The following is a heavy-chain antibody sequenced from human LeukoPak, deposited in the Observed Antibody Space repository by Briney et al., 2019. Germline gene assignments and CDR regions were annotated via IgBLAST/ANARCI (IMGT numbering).Heavy chain of an antibody. CDR1: GGSFSGYY. J-gene: IGHJ5*02. Sequence: SETLSLTCAVYGGSFSGYYWSWIRQPAGKGLEWIGRIYTSGSTNYNPSLKSRVTISVDTSKNQFSLKLSSVTAADTAVYYYARDPYYYGSGTYRGWFDPWGQGTLVTVSS. D-gene: IGHD3-10*01. V-gene: IGHV4-4*07. CDR2: IYTSGST. CDR3: ARDPYYYGSGTYRGWFDP.